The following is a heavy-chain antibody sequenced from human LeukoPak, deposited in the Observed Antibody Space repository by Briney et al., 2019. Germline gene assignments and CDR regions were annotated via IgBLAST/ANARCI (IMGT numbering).Heavy chain of an antibody. J-gene: IGHJ4*02. CDR1: GFTFISSS. V-gene: IGHV3-21*01. D-gene: IGHD2-2*01. Sequence: GGCLRLSCAASGFTFISSSMNSVRQAPGKGLEWVSSISSSSRYIYYADSVKGRFTISRDNAKNSLYLQMNSLRAEDTAVYYCARDRVPAAILDYWGQGNLVTVSS. CDR2: ISSSSRYI. CDR3: ARDRVPAAILDY.